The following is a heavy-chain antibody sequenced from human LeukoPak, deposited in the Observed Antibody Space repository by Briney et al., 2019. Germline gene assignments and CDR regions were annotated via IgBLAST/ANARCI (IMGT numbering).Heavy chain of an antibody. D-gene: IGHD3-10*01. J-gene: IGHJ4*02. V-gene: IGHV3-30*14. Sequence: PGRPLRLSCAASGFTFSNYAMHWVRQAPGKGLEWVAVVSYEGSNKYYADSVKGRFTISRDNSKNTLYLQMNSLRAEDTAVYYCAREALGGGGYWGQGTLVTVSS. CDR3: AREALGGGGY. CDR2: VSYEGSNK. CDR1: GFTFSNYA.